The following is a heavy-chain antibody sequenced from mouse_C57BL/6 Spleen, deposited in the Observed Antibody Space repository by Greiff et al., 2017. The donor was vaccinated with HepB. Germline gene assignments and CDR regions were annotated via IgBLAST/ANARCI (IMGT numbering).Heavy chain of an antibody. CDR2: ISNLAYSI. J-gene: IGHJ3*01. V-gene: IGHV5-15*01. D-gene: IGHD3-1*01. CDR3: ARQGGTPY. Sequence: EVKLMESGGGLVQPGGSLKLSCAASGFTFSDYGMAWVRQAPRKGPEWVAFISNLAYSIYYADTVTGRFTISRENAKNTRYLEMSSLRSEDTAMYYCARQGGTPYWGLGTLVTVSA. CDR1: GFTFSDYG.